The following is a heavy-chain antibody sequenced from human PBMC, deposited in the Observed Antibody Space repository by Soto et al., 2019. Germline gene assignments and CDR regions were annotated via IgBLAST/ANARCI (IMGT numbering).Heavy chain of an antibody. V-gene: IGHV4-39*01. CDR3: PSGLRYFSGGSGYPPYFKH. CDR1: GGSVSSSSYY. Sequence: LSLTCTVSGGSVSSSSYYWGWIRQPPGKGLEWIGSIYYSGSTYYNPSLKSRVTISVDTSKNQFSLKLSSVTAADTAVYYCPSGLRYFSGGSGYPPYFKHGGRGTLVTVS. CDR2: IYYSGST. J-gene: IGHJ1*01. D-gene: IGHD2-15*01.